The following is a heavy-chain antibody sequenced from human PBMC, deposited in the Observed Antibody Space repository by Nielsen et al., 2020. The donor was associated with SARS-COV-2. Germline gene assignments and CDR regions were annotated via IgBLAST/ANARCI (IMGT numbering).Heavy chain of an antibody. Sequence: ASVQVSCKASGYTFNRYAMNWVRQAPGHGLEWMGWINTNTGNPTHAQGFIGRFVFSLDTSVSTAYLQISSLKAEDTAVYYCARDRGDGYNSGVDYWGQGTLVTVSS. CDR3: ARDRGDGYNSGVDY. J-gene: IGHJ4*02. CDR1: GYTFNRYA. CDR2: INTNTGNP. V-gene: IGHV7-4-1*02. D-gene: IGHD5-24*01.